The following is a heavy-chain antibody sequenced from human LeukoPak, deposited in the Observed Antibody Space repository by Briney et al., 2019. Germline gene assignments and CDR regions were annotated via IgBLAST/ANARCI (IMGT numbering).Heavy chain of an antibody. J-gene: IGHJ4*02. Sequence: GGSLRLSCAASGFTFSSYAMCWVRQAPGKGLEWVSAISGSGGSTYYADSVKGRFTISRDNSKNTLYLQMNSLRAEDTAVYYYAKDRTSYYYDSSGYYPYFDYWGQGTLVTVSS. CDR1: GFTFSSYA. CDR3: AKDRTSYYYDSSGYYPYFDY. V-gene: IGHV3-23*01. D-gene: IGHD3-22*01. CDR2: ISGSGGST.